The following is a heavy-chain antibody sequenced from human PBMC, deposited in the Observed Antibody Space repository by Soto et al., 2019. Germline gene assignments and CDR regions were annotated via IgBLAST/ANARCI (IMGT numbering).Heavy chain of an antibody. J-gene: IGHJ5*01. V-gene: IGHV1-8*01. D-gene: IGHD6-13*01. CDR2: MNPRSGNT. CDR3: ARGHVFTGSWHWFDT. Sequence: ASVKVSCKPSGYTFITDEITWVRQAPGQGLEWMGWMNPRSGNTGYAQKFQGRVAMTRNTSINTAYMELTNLTSEDPAVYYCARGHVFTGSWHWFDTWGHGTLDTVS. CDR1: GYTFITDE.